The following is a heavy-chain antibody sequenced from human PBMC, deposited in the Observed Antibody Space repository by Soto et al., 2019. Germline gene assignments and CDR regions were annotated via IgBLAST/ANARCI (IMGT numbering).Heavy chain of an antibody. V-gene: IGHV3-66*01. J-gene: IGHJ6*03. Sequence: EVQLVESGGGLVQPGGSLRLSCAASGFTVSSNYMSWVRQAPGKGLEWMSVIYFGGSTYYADSVKGRLTISRDNSKNTLYLQLNRLRADDTAKYYGASESYVILRGVPYFYMEVWGTGTTVTVSS. CDR1: GFTVSSNY. D-gene: IGHD2-21*01. CDR3: ASESYVILRGVPYFYMEV. CDR2: IYFGGST.